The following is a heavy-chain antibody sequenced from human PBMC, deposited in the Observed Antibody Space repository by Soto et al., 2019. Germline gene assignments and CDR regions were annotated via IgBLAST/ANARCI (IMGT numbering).Heavy chain of an antibody. D-gene: IGHD7-27*01. J-gene: IGHJ4*02. CDR1: NDSISTYY. CDR3: ARPGRDWGALHY. Sequence: QVQLQESGPGLVKPSETLSLTCTVSNDSISTYYWTWIRQPPGKGLEWIGFIYYSGSTNYNPSLQSRFTISVDTSKNQFSLKMNAVTAADTAVYYCARPGRDWGALHYWGQGTLVTVSS. V-gene: IGHV4-59*08. CDR2: IYYSGST.